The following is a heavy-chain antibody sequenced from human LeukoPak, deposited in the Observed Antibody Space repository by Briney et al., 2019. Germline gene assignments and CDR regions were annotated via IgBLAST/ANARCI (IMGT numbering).Heavy chain of an antibody. CDR2: IYYSGST. D-gene: IGHD6-13*01. Sequence: PSETLSLTCTVSGGSVSSGSYYWSWIRQPPGKGLEWIGYIYYSGSTNYNPSLKSRVTISVGTSKNQFSLKLSSVTAADTAVYYCATRPSYSSSWYYFDYWGQGTLVTVSS. V-gene: IGHV4-61*01. CDR3: ATRPSYSSSWYYFDY. CDR1: GGSVSSGSYY. J-gene: IGHJ4*02.